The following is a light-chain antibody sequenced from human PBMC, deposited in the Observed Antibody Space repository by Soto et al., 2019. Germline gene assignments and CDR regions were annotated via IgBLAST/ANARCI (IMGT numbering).Light chain of an antibody. V-gene: IGKV3-15*01. CDR1: QSVSSN. Sequence: EIVMTQSPATLSVSPGERATLSCRASQSVSSNLAWYQQKPGQDPRLLIYGASTRATGIPARFSGSGSGTEFILTISSLQSEDFAVYYCQQYDNWWTFGQGTRVDIK. CDR3: QQYDNWWT. J-gene: IGKJ1*01. CDR2: GAS.